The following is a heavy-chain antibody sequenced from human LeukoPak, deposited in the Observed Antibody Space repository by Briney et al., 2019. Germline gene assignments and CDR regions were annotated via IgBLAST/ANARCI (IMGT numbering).Heavy chain of an antibody. V-gene: IGHV4-39*01. CDR1: GGSISSGGYY. CDR2: IYYSGST. J-gene: IGHJ4*02. D-gene: IGHD3-22*01. Sequence: SETLSLTCTVSGGSISSGGYYWSWIRQPPGKGLEWIGSIYYSGSTYYNPSLKSRVTISVDTSKNQFSLKLSSVTAADTAVYYCAKKTYYYDSNDYYGYYFDYWGQGTLVTVSS. CDR3: AKKTYYYDSNDYYGYYFDY.